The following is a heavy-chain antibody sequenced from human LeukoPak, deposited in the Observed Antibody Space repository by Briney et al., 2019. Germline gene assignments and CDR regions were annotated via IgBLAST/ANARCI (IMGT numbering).Heavy chain of an antibody. D-gene: IGHD3-10*01. Sequence: GGSLRLSCAASGFTFTNYAMSWVRQSPKKGLEWVSVISASGGSTNYADSVKGRFTISRDNSKNTLYLQMNSLRAEDSAVYYCAKNYGSGSSVKYYYYMDVWSKGTTVTVSS. CDR2: ISASGGST. J-gene: IGHJ6*03. CDR1: GFTFTNYA. V-gene: IGHV3-23*01. CDR3: AKNYGSGSSVKYYYYMDV.